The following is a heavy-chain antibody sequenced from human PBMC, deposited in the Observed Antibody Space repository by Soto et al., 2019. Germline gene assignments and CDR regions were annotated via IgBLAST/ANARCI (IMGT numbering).Heavy chain of an antibody. Sequence: SETLSLTCIVSGASVSRGRYYWTWIRQPPGKGLEWLGYISFSGSSIYSPSVKSRLTLSVDTSKNEISLSLNSVTAADTAVYYCARARESFESNGFFYEVAYNDLWGPGNLVTVSS. CDR2: ISFSGSS. D-gene: IGHD5-12*01. V-gene: IGHV4-61*01. CDR3: ARARESFESNGFFYEVAYNDL. J-gene: IGHJ5*02. CDR1: GASVSRGRYY.